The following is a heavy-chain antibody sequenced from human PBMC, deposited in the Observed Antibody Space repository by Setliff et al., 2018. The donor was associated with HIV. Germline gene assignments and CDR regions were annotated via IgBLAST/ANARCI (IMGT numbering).Heavy chain of an antibody. CDR1: GGSFTNYF. J-gene: IGHJ5*02. CDR3: ARGGTSSNWFGP. CDR2: INHSGRT. V-gene: IGHV4-34*01. Sequence: SETLSLTCAVYGGSFTNYFWSWIRQSPGKGLEWIGEINHSGRTKYNPSLKSRVTISLDTSKNQFSLKLTSVTAADTAVYYCARGGTSSNWFGPWGQGTLVTVSS. D-gene: IGHD2-2*01.